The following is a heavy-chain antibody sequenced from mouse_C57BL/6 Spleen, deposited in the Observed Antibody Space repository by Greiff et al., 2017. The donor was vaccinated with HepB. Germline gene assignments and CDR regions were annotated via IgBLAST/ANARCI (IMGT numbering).Heavy chain of an antibody. V-gene: IGHV1-26*01. J-gene: IGHJ4*01. D-gene: IGHD2-2*01. Sequence: EVQLQQSGPELVKPGASVKISCKASGYTFTDYYMNWVKQSHGKSLEWIGDINPNNGGTSYNQKFKGKATLTVDKSSSTAYMELRSLTSEDSAVYYCATWLRRRGYAMDYWGQGTSVTVSS. CDR1: GYTFTDYY. CDR3: ATWLRRRGYAMDY. CDR2: INPNNGGT.